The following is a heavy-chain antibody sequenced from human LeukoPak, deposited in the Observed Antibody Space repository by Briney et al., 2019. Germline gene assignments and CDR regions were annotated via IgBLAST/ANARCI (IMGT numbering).Heavy chain of an antibody. CDR1: GFTFSSYA. CDR2: ISYDGSNK. CDR3: ARLSTGESAFDI. V-gene: IGHV3-30-3*01. Sequence: GRSLRLSCAASGFTFSSYAMHWVRQAPGKGLEWAAVISYDGSNKYYADSVKGRFTISRDNSKNTLYLQMNSLRAEDTAVYYCARLSTGESAFDIWGQGTMVTVSS. J-gene: IGHJ3*02. D-gene: IGHD7-27*01.